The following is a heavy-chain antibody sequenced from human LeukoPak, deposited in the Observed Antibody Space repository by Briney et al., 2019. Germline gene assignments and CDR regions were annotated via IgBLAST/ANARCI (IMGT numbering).Heavy chain of an antibody. CDR3: ARHSGCSGGSCYGMDV. J-gene: IGHJ6*02. CDR2: IYPGDSDT. V-gene: IGHV5-51*01. Sequence: GESLKISCKGSGYSFTCYWIGWVRPMPGKGLGWMGIIYPGDSDTRYSPSFQGQVTISADKSISTACLQWSGLKASDTAMYYCARHSGCSGGSCYGMDVWGQGTTVTVSS. D-gene: IGHD2-15*01. CDR1: GYSFTCYW.